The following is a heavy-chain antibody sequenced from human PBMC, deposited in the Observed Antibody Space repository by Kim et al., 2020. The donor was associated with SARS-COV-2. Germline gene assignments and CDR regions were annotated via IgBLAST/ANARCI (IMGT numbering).Heavy chain of an antibody. Sequence: GGSLRLSCAASGFTFSSYWMSWVRQAPGKGLEWVANIKQDGSEKYYVDSVKGRFTISRDNAKNSLYLQMNSLRAEDTAVYYCARGRYLRILEWLSEYGMDVWGQGTTGTVSS. J-gene: IGHJ6*02. CDR1: GFTFSSYW. V-gene: IGHV3-7*03. CDR2: IKQDGSEK. D-gene: IGHD3-3*01. CDR3: ARGRYLRILEWLSEYGMDV.